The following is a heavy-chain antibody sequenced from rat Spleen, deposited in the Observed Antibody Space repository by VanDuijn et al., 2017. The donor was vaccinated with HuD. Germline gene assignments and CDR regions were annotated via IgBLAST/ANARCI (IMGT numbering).Heavy chain of an antibody. D-gene: IGHD1-11*01. J-gene: IGHJ2*01. CDR1: GFTFSNHW. CDR2: ISNSGGST. Sequence: EVQLVETGGGLVQPGRSLKLSCVASGFTFSNHWMDWIRQAPGKGLEWVASISNSGGSTYYLDSVKGRFTISRDNSKGTLYLQMDSLRSEDTATYYCATQPTEGLLFDYWGQGVMVTVSS. V-gene: IGHV5-31*01. CDR3: ATQPTEGLLFDY.